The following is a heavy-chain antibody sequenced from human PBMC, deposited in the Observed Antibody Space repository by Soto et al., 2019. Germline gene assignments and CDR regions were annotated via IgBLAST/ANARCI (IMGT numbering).Heavy chain of an antibody. CDR2: ISGSGGST. Sequence: GGSLRLSCAASGFTFSSYAMSWVRQAPGKGLEWVPAISGSGGSTYYADSVKGRFTISRDNSKNTLYLQMNSLRAEDTAVYYCAKDWRGYSNYVSYYYGMDVWRQGTTVTVSS. V-gene: IGHV3-23*01. CDR3: AKDWRGYSNYVSYYYGMDV. D-gene: IGHD4-4*01. J-gene: IGHJ6*02. CDR1: GFTFSSYA.